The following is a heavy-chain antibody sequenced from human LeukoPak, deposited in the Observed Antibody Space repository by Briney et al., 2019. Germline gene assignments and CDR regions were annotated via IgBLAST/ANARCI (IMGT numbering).Heavy chain of an antibody. D-gene: IGHD3-10*01. Sequence: SQTLSLTCTVSGGSISSGSYYWSWIRQPPGKGLEWIGYIYYSGSTNYNPSLKSRVTISVDTSKNQFSLKLSSVTAADTAVYYCARHRVAGSYYRGRYYFDYWGQGTLVTVSS. CDR2: IYYSGST. V-gene: IGHV4-61*01. CDR3: ARHRVAGSYYRGRYYFDY. CDR1: GGSISSGSYY. J-gene: IGHJ4*02.